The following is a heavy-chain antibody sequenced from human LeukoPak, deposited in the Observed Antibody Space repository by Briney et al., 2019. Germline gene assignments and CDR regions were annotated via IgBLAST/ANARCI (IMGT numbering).Heavy chain of an antibody. J-gene: IGHJ4*02. D-gene: IGHD6-19*01. CDR2: ISSNGGST. CDR1: GFRFSSYD. V-gene: IGHV3-64D*06. Sequence: GGSLRLSCVGSGFRFSSYDMNWVRQAPGKGLEYVSAISSNGGSTYYADSVKGRFTISRDNSKNTLYLQMSSLRAEDTAVYSCVKGGYSSGWYGYFDYWGQGTLVTVSS. CDR3: VKGGYSSGWYGYFDY.